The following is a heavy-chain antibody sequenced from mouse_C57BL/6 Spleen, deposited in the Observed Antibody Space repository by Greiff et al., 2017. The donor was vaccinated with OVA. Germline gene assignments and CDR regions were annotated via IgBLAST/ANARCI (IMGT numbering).Heavy chain of an antibody. CDR3: TRNEATSYYAMDY. V-gene: IGHV2-2*01. J-gene: IGHJ4*01. Sequence: QVQLQQSGPGLVQPSQRLSITCTVSGFSLTSYGVHWVRQSPGQGLEWLGVIWSGGSTDYNAAVISRLIISKDKSKSQVFVKMNRLQADDTAIYYCTRNEATSYYAMDYWGQGTSVTVSS. CDR2: IWSGGST. CDR1: GFSLTSYG.